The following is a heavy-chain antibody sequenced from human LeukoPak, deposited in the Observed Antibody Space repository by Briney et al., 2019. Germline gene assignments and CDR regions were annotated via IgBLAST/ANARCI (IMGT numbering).Heavy chain of an antibody. V-gene: IGHV3-53*04. D-gene: IGHD4-23*01. CDR3: ATTLRGGKFDY. CDR2: IYRGGST. CDR1: GFTFSSYW. J-gene: IGHJ4*02. Sequence: TGGSLRLSCAASGFTFSSYWMHWVRQAPGKGLEWVSVIYRGGSTYYADSVKGRFTISRHNSRDTMYLQMNSLRTEDTAVYYCATTLRGGKFDYWGQGTLVTVSS.